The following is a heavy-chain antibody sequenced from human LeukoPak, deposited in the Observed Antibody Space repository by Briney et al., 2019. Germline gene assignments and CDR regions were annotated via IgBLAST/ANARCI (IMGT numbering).Heavy chain of an antibody. Sequence: PGGSLRLSCAASGFTFRVYAMNWVRQAPGKGLEWLSSITTISHYIYYAGAVRGRFTISRDNAKNSLYLQMNSLRGEDTAVYYCARSGGPGTYHQLRYNWFDPWGQGTLVTVSS. CDR3: ARSGGPGTYHQLRYNWFDP. J-gene: IGHJ5*02. CDR1: GFTFRVYA. D-gene: IGHD3-10*01. CDR2: ITTISHYI. V-gene: IGHV3-21*01.